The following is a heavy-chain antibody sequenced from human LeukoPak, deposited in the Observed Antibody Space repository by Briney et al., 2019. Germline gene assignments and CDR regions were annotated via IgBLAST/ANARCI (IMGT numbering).Heavy chain of an antibody. CDR1: GYTFGSYS. CDR2: VNTYSGDT. CDR3: ARGRAADDDFDL. D-gene: IGHD2-15*01. J-gene: IGHJ4*02. Sequence: ASVKVSCKASGYTFGSYSINWVRQAPGQGLAWLGWVNTYSGDTKYSQKFQGRVTLTTDSSTGTAYMELTRLRSDDTAIYFCARGRAADDDFDLWGQGTPVTVSS. V-gene: IGHV1-18*01.